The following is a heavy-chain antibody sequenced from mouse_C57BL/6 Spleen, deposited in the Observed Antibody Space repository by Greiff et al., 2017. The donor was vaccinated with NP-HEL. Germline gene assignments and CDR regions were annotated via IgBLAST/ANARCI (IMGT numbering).Heavy chain of an antibody. CDR3: ARDGDYYSKGGYYAMDY. D-gene: IGHD2-5*01. J-gene: IGHJ4*01. CDR2: ISDGGSYT. V-gene: IGHV5-4*01. Sequence: EVHLVESGGGLVKPGGSLKLSCAASGFTFSSYAMSWVRQTPEKRLEWVATISDGGSYTYYPDNVKGRFTISRDNAKKNLYLQMSHLKSEDTAMYYCARDGDYYSKGGYYAMDYWGQGTSVTVSS. CDR1: GFTFSSYA.